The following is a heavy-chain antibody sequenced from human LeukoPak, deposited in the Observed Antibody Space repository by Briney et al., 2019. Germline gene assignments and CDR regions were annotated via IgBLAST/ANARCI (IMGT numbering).Heavy chain of an antibody. V-gene: IGHV4-4*09. J-gene: IGHJ5*02. CDR1: GGSISSYY. Sequence: SETLSLTCTVSGGSISSYYWSWIRQPPGKGLEWIGYIYTSGSTNYNHSLKSRVTISVDTSKNQFSLKLSSVTAADTAVYYCARAQGYCSSTSCYTGPWFDPWGQGTLVTVSS. CDR3: ARAQGYCSSTSCYTGPWFDP. D-gene: IGHD2-2*02. CDR2: IYTSGST.